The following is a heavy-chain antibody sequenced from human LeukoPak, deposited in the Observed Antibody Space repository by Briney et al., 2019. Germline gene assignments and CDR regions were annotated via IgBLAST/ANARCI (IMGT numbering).Heavy chain of an antibody. V-gene: IGHV3-30*03. CDR1: GFTFSSYG. J-gene: IGHJ4*02. Sequence: QPGRSLRLSCAASGFTFSSYGMHWVRQAPGKGLEWVAVISYDGSNKYYADSVKGRFTISRDNSKNTLYLQMNSLRAEDTAVYYCAREGLRFLEWSSYYFDYWGLGTLVTVSS. CDR3: AREGLRFLEWSSYYFDY. CDR2: ISYDGSNK. D-gene: IGHD3-3*01.